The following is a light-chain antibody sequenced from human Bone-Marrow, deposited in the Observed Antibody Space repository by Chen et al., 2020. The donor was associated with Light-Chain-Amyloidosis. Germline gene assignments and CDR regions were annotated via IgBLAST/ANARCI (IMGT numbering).Light chain of an antibody. Sequence: YALTQPASGSGSPGQPITISCTGTSSDVGGYNYVSWYQQHPGTAPKLVIFDVSYRPSGISNRFSGSKSGNTASLTISGLQAEDEADYYCSSYTRRSTWLFGGGTRLTVL. CDR2: DVS. V-gene: IGLV2-14*03. CDR3: SSYTRRSTWL. CDR1: SSDVGGYNY. J-gene: IGLJ3*02.